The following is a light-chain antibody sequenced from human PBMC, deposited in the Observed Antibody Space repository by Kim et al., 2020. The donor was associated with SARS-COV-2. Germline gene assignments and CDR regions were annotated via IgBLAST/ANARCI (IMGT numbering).Light chain of an antibody. CDR1: QSVSSNY. CDR3: QQYSSSPAT. CDR2: GAS. V-gene: IGKV3-20*01. Sequence: PGEKATLPCRASQSVSSNYFAAYQQKPGQAPRLLIYGASSRATGIPDRFSGSGSGTDFTLTITRLEPEDFAVYYCQQYSSSPATFGQGTKVDIK. J-gene: IGKJ1*01.